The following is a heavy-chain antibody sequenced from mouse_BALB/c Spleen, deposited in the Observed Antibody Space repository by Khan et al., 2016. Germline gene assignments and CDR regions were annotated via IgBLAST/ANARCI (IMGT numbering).Heavy chain of an antibody. Sequence: QVQLKESGPGLVAPSQSLSITCTVSGFSLTSSGVHWVRQPPGKGLEWLGVIWAGGSTNYNSALMSRLSISKDNSKSQIFLKMNRLQTYDTAMYYCARDDYDCIYYYAMDYWGQGTSVTVSS. CDR1: GFSLTSSG. V-gene: IGHV2-9*02. CDR3: ARDDYDCIYYYAMDY. J-gene: IGHJ4*01. D-gene: IGHD2-4*01. CDR2: IWAGGST.